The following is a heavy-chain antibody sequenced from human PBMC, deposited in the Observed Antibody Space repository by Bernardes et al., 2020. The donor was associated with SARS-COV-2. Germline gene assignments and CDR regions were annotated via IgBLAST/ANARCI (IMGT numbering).Heavy chain of an antibody. J-gene: IGHJ1*01. V-gene: IGHV1-18*04. CDR2: ISAYNGNT. Sequence: ASVKVSCKASGYTFTSYGISWVRQAPGQGLEWMGWISAYNGNTNYAQKLQGRVTMTTDTSTTTAYMELRSLRSDDTAVYYCARDDLGYCSSDSCYAEYFHHWGQGTLVTVSS. CDR1: GYTFTSYG. CDR3: ARDDLGYCSSDSCYAEYFHH. D-gene: IGHD2-15*01.